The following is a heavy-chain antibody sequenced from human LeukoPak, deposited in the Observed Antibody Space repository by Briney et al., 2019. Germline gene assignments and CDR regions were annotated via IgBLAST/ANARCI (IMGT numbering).Heavy chain of an antibody. D-gene: IGHD3-3*01. Sequence: PGGSLRLSCAASGFTFSSYSMNWVRQAPGKGLEWVSGINWNGGSTGYADSVKGRFTISRDNAKNSLYLQMNSLRAEDTAVYYCARDTHSYYDFWSGYYTGGYFDYWGQGTLVTVSS. CDR1: GFTFSSYS. CDR3: ARDTHSYYDFWSGYYTGGYFDY. V-gene: IGHV3-20*04. J-gene: IGHJ4*02. CDR2: INWNGGST.